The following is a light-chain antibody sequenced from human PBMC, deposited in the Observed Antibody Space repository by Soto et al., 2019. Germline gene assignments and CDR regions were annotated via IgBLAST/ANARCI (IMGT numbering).Light chain of an antibody. CDR1: SSDVGAYDF. CDR3: SSYTTRSTLV. Sequence: QSVLSQPSSLSGSPGQSITIAFTGTSSDVGAYDFVSWYQHYPGKAPKLVTFDVTHRPPGISDRFSGSKSANTASLTISGLQAEDEAFYYCSSYTTRSTLVFGGGTKVTVL. J-gene: IGLJ1*01. CDR2: DVT. V-gene: IGLV2-14*01.